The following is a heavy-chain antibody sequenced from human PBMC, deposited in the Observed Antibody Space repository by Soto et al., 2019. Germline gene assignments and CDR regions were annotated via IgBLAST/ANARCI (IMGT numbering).Heavy chain of an antibody. CDR3: ARNRYGGYDFDY. J-gene: IGHJ4*02. V-gene: IGHV4-4*02. Sequence: QVQLQESGPGLVKPSGTLSLTCAVSSGSITSSNWWSWGRQPPGKGLEWIGAVSHTGNTNYIPSLKSRVAISVDKSRNQFSLRLSSVTAADTAVYYCARNRYGGYDFDYWGQGTRVTVSS. CDR1: SGSITSSNW. CDR2: VSHTGNT. D-gene: IGHD5-12*01.